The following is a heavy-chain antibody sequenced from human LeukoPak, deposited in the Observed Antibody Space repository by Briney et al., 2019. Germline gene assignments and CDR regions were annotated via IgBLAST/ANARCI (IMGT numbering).Heavy chain of an antibody. V-gene: IGHV3-21*01. CDR2: ITGSSSSI. Sequence: GGSLRLSCAASGFTFSSYSINWVRQAPGKGLEWASFITGSSSSIYYADSVKSRFTISRDNAKNSLYLQMNSLRAEDTAVYYCAMRIAVPGSLDYWGQGTLVTVSS. CDR1: GFTFSSYS. J-gene: IGHJ4*02. D-gene: IGHD6-19*01. CDR3: AMRIAVPGSLDY.